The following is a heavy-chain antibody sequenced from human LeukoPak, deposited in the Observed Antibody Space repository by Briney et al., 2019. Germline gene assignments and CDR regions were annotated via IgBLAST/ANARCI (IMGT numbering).Heavy chain of an antibody. D-gene: IGHD3-3*01. V-gene: IGHV4-39*01. J-gene: IGHJ6*03. CDR2: IYYSGST. Sequence: PSETLSLTCTVSGGSISSYYWGWIRQPPGKGLEWIGSIYYSGSTYYNPSLKSRVTISVGTSKNQFSLKLSSVTAADTAVYYCARLFYDCWSGYPYYMDVWGKGTTVTVSS. CDR3: ARLFYDCWSGYPYYMDV. CDR1: GGSISSYY.